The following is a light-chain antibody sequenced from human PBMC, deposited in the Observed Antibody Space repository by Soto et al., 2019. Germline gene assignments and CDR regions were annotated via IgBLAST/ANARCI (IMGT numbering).Light chain of an antibody. J-gene: IGKJ1*01. V-gene: IGKV1-27*01. CDR1: QGISNY. CDR2: AAS. CDR3: KKYNSPWT. Sequence: IQLTQSPSSLSASVGDRVTITCRASQGISNYLAWSQQKPGNVPKLLIYAASTLQSGVPSRFSGSGSETDFTLTISSLQPEDVVTYYCKKYNSPWTFGQGTRWIS.